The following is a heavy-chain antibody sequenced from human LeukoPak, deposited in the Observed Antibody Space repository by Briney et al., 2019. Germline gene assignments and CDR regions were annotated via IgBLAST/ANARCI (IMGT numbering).Heavy chain of an antibody. CDR1: GGSFSGYY. CDR3: ARGAAVAAFDY. D-gene: IGHD6-19*01. V-gene: IGHV4-34*01. CDR2: INHGGST. J-gene: IGHJ4*02. Sequence: SETLSLTCAVSGGSFSGYYWSWIRQPPGKGLEWIGEINHGGSTNYNPSLKSRVTISVDTSKNQFSLKLSSVTAADTAVYYCARGAAVAAFDYWGQGTLVTVSS.